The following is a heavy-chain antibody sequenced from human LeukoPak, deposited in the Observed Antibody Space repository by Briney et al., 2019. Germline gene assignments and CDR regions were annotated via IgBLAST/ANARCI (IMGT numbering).Heavy chain of an antibody. Sequence: SETLSLTCTVSGSSISSYYWSWLRQPPGKGLEWIGYIYYSGSTNYNPSLKSRVTISVDTSKNQFSLKLSSVTAADTAVYYCARDGNDASSSWIWFDPWGQGTLVTVSS. D-gene: IGHD6-6*01. J-gene: IGHJ5*02. CDR2: IYYSGST. CDR3: ARDGNDASSSWIWFDP. V-gene: IGHV4-59*01. CDR1: GSSISSYY.